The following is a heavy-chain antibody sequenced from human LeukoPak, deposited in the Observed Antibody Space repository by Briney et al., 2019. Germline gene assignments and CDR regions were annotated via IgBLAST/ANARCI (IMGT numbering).Heavy chain of an antibody. V-gene: IGHV5-51*01. D-gene: IGHD2-21*01. Sequence: GESLEISCKGSGYSFTSNWIGWVRQMPGKGLEWMGTIYPGDSDTRYSPSFQGQVTISADKSISTAYLQWSGLKVSDTAMYYCARLSLVIGTTYYYMDVWGKGTSVTVSS. CDR3: ARLSLVIGTTYYYMDV. CDR2: IYPGDSDT. J-gene: IGHJ6*03. CDR1: GYSFTSNW.